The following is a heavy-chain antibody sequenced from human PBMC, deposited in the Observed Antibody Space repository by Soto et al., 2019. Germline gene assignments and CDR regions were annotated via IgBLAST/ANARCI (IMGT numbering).Heavy chain of an antibody. V-gene: IGHV1-18*04. J-gene: IGHJ4*02. D-gene: IGHD3-22*01. CDR1: GYTFTSYG. CDR3: ARDQMYYYDSSGYYDY. Sequence: QVQLVQSGAEVKKPGASVKVSCKASGYTFTSYGISWVRQAPGQGLEWMGWISAYNGNTNYAQKLQGRVTMTTDTSTSTAHMELRSLRSDDTAVYYCARDQMYYYDSSGYYDYWGQGTRVTVSS. CDR2: ISAYNGNT.